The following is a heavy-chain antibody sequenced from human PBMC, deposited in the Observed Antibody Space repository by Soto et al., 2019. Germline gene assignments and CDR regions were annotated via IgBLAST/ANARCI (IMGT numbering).Heavy chain of an antibody. CDR1: GFTFSDYA. CDR2: VSHDGRNT. CDR3: AKGGRQWLVPSDFNY. Sequence: QLVESGGGVVQPGRSLRLSCAASGFTFSDYAMHWFRQAPGKGLEWVAVVSHDGRNTHYADSVKGRFTISRDSSKKAVSLEMTSLRAEDTAVYYCAKGGRQWLVPSDFNYWGQGALVTVS. J-gene: IGHJ4*02. D-gene: IGHD6-19*01. V-gene: IGHV3-30*18.